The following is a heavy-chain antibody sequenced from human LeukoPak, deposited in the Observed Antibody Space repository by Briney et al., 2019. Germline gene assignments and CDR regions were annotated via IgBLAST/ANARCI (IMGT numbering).Heavy chain of an antibody. V-gene: IGHV4-31*03. J-gene: IGHJ4*02. CDR3: ARAAQNWNNAPYFDF. D-gene: IGHD1/OR15-1a*01. CDR1: GGSVSSGHYY. Sequence: SETLSLTCTVSGGSVSSGHYYWSWIRQHPGKGLEWIGYIYSSGTTYYNPSLKSRLTISVDTSKNQFSLKPSSVTAADTAVYYCARAAQNWNNAPYFDFWGQETLVTVSS. CDR2: IYSSGTT.